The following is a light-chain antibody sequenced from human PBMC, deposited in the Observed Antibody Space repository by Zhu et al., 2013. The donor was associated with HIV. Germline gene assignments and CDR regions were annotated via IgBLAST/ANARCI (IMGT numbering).Light chain of an antibody. V-gene: IGKV3-20*01. CDR1: QSVGSRS. CDR2: DAS. CDR3: QQYGGSPRT. Sequence: EIVLTQSPGTLSLSPGETATLSCRASQSVGSRSLAWYQQKPGQAPRLLIYDASIRATGIADRFSGSGYETDFTLTITRLEPEDFAVYYCQQYGGSPRTFGQGTNLEDQT. J-gene: IGKJ2*02.